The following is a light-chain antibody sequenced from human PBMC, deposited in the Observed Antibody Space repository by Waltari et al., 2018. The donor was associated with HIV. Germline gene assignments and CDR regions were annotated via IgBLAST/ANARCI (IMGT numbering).Light chain of an antibody. J-gene: IGLJ2*01. CDR3: AAWDGSLNGHVV. CDR2: SNN. Sequence: QSVLTQPPSASGTPGQRVTITCSGSSSNIGSNTVNWYQQLPGTAPKLLIYSNNQRPSGVPDLFSGSKSGTSASLAISGLQSEGEADYYCAAWDGSLNGHVVFGGGTKLTVL. CDR1: SSNIGSNT. V-gene: IGLV1-44*01.